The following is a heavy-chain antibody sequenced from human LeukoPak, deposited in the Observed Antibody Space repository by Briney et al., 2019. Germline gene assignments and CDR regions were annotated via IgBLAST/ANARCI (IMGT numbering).Heavy chain of an antibody. V-gene: IGHV4-31*03. CDR2: IYYSGST. CDR3: ARLRDYGSGYYYGMDV. Sequence: SQTLSLTCTVSGGSISSGGYYWSWIRQHPGKGLEWIGYIYYSGSTYYNPSLKSRVTISVDTSKNQFSLKLSSVTAADTAVYYCARLRDYGSGYYYGMDVWGQGTTVTVSS. J-gene: IGHJ6*02. CDR1: GGSISSGGYY. D-gene: IGHD3-10*01.